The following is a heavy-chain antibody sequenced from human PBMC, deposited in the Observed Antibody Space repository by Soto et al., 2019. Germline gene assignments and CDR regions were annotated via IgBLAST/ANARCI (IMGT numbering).Heavy chain of an antibody. CDR1: GFGFSSYA. Sequence: EVQLLESGGGSVQPGGSLRLSCAAFGFGFSSYAMSWVRQAPGKGPEWVSGISASGRNTYYADSVKGRSTISRDNSKNMLYLQMNNLRAEDTALYYCGKDPNGDFVGAFDFWGQGTMVTVSS. CDR2: ISASGRNT. CDR3: GKDPNGDFVGAFDF. V-gene: IGHV3-23*01. D-gene: IGHD4-17*01. J-gene: IGHJ3*01.